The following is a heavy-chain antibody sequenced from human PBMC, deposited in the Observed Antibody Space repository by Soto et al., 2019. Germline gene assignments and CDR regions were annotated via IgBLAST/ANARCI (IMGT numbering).Heavy chain of an antibody. J-gene: IGHJ4*02. CDR3: AYSSTPFDY. Sequence: SGGSLRLSCAASGFTFSSYAMSWVRQAPGKGLEWVSEISGTGGSTNYADSVKGRFTISRDNSKNTLYLQMNSLRAEDTAVYYCAYSSTPFDYWGQGTLVTVPS. D-gene: IGHD6-13*01. CDR2: ISGTGGST. V-gene: IGHV3-23*01. CDR1: GFTFSSYA.